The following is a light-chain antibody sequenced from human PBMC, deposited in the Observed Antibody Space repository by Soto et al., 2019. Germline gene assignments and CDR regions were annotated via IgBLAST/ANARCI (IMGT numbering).Light chain of an antibody. V-gene: IGKV3-15*01. Sequence: EIVMTQSPVTLSVSPGGRATLSCRASQSISDTLTWYQQKPGQAPRLLIHGASTRSPGFPARFSGSGSGTDFTLTISSLQSEDFAVYYYQQYNNWPWTFGQGTKVEIK. J-gene: IGKJ1*01. CDR3: QQYNNWPWT. CDR1: QSISDT. CDR2: GAS.